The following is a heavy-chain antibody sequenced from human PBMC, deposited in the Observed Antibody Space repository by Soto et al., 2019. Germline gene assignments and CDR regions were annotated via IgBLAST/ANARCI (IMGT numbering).Heavy chain of an antibody. D-gene: IGHD5-18*01. CDR2: IYSGGST. CDR1: GGSISSSSYY. CDR3: ARVDTAMVHGMDV. V-gene: IGHV3-66*01. Sequence: ETLSLTCTVSGGSISSSSYYWGWVRQAPGKGLEWVSVIYSGGSTYYADSVKGRFTISRDNSKNTLYLQMNSLRAEDTAVYYCARVDTAMVHGMDVWGQGTTVTVSS. J-gene: IGHJ6*02.